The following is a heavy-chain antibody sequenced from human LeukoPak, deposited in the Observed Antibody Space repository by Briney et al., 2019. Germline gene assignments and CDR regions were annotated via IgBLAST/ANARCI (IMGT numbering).Heavy chain of an antibody. V-gene: IGHV1-69*13. J-gene: IGHJ4*02. CDR3: ARDAGHDYGDPIAFDY. CDR1: GGTFSSYA. Sequence: SVKVSCKASGGTFSSYAISWVRQAPGQGLEWMGWIIPIFGTANYAQKFQGRVTITADESTSTAYMELSSLRSEDTAVYYCARDAGHDYGDPIAFDYWGQGTLVTVSS. CDR2: IIPIFGTA. D-gene: IGHD4-17*01.